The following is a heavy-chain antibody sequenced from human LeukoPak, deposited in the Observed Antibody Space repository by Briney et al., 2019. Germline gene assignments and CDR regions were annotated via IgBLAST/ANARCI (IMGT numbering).Heavy chain of an antibody. CDR3: ARAGVGATYSAFDI. CDR2: IYYSGST. V-gene: IGHV4-39*07. Sequence: SETLSLTCTVSGGSISSSSYYWGWIRQPPGKGLEWIGSIYYSGSTYYNPSLKSRVTISVDTSKNQFSLKLSSVTAADTAVYYCARAGVGATYSAFDIWGQGTMVTVSS. D-gene: IGHD1-26*01. CDR1: GGSISSSSYY. J-gene: IGHJ3*02.